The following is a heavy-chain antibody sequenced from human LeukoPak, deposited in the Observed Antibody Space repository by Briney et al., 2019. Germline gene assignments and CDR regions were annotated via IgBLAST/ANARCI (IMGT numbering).Heavy chain of an antibody. CDR2: INPSGGST. CDR3: ARDPSIAVAGAGVDFDY. CDR1: GYTFTSYY. J-gene: IGHJ4*02. D-gene: IGHD6-19*01. V-gene: IGHV1-46*01. Sequence: ASVKVSCKASGYTFTSYYMHWVRQAPGQGLEWMGIINPSGGSTSYAQKFQGRVTMTRDTSTSTVYMELSSLRSEDTAVYYCARDPSIAVAGAGVDFDYWGQGTLVTVSS.